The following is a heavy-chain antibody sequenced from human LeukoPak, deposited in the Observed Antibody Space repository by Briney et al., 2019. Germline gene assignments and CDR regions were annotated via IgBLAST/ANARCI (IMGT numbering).Heavy chain of an antibody. Sequence: GRSLRLSCAASGFTFGDYAMHWVRQAPGKGLEWVSSINWNGVTKGYVDSVKGRFTISRDNAKNSLYLQMNSLRVEDTALYYCAKDTDSSGWRPLESWGQETVVTVSS. CDR2: INWNGVTK. V-gene: IGHV3-9*01. J-gene: IGHJ4*02. CDR1: GFTFGDYA. D-gene: IGHD6-19*01. CDR3: AKDTDSSGWRPLES.